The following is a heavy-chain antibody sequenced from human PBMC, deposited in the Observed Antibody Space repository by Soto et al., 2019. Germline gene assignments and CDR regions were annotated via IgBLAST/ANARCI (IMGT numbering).Heavy chain of an antibody. J-gene: IGHJ3*02. CDR2: ISYDGTNK. Sequence: QVQLVESGGGVVQPGRSLRLSCAASGFTFSNYGMHWVRQAPGKGLEWVAVISYDGTNKYYVDSVKGRFTISRDNSKNPLYLQMNSLRTEDTAVYYCAKDPRKIFGDIWGQGTMVTVSS. CDR1: GFTFSNYG. D-gene: IGHD3-3*01. V-gene: IGHV3-30*18. CDR3: AKDPRKIFGDI.